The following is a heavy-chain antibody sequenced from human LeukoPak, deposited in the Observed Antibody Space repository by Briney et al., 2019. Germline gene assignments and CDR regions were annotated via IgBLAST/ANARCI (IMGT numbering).Heavy chain of an antibody. Sequence: GGSLRLSCAASGFTFTNYGMHWVRQAPGKGLEWVTFIRYDGSNKYYTDSVKARFTISRDNSKNTLYLQMNSLRAEDTAVYYCAKAAHYDFWSGYDYWGQGTVVTVSS. CDR3: AKAAHYDFWSGYDY. D-gene: IGHD3-3*01. V-gene: IGHV3-30*02. CDR2: IRYDGSNK. J-gene: IGHJ4*02. CDR1: GFTFTNYG.